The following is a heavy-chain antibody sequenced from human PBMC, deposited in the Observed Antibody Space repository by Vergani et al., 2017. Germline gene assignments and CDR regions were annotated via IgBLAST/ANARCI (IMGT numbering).Heavy chain of an antibody. CDR3: ARDGNYYGSGSYYQNWFDP. CDR1: GGSISSSSYY. J-gene: IGHJ5*02. D-gene: IGHD3-10*01. CDR2: IYYSWST. V-gene: IGHV4-39*07. Sequence: QLQLQESGPGLVKPSETLSLTCTVSGGSISSSSYYWGWIRQPPGKGLEWIGSIYYSWSTYYNPSLKSRVTISVDTSKHQFSLKLSSVTAADTAVYYCARDGNYYGSGSYYQNWFDPWGQGTLVTVSS.